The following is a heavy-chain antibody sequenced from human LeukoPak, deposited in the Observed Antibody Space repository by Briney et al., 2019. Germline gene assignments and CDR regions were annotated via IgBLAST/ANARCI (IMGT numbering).Heavy chain of an antibody. CDR1: GYNFTAYW. CDR2: IAPSYSFP. V-gene: IGHV5-10-1*01. CDR3: ARLISASLVDP. Sequence: GESLKISCKGSGYNFTAYWSSWVRQMPGRGGEGMGRIAPSYSFPSSRPSFHGHVSLSSAQSPNPSYLQLSSLRASDTAIYYCARLISASLVDPWGQGTLVTVSS. J-gene: IGHJ5*02. D-gene: IGHD3/OR15-3a*01.